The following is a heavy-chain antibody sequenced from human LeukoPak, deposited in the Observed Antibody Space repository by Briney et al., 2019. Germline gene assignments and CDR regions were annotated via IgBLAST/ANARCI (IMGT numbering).Heavy chain of an antibody. CDR3: ARHIATGGQTAYNWFDP. V-gene: IGHV3-7*01. J-gene: IGHJ5*02. Sequence: GGSLRLSCAASGFTFSDYWMSWVRQAPGKGLEWVANIKQDGSEEYYVDSVKGRFTISRDNAKNSLYLQMNSLRAEDTAVYYCARHIATGGQTAYNWFDPWGQGTLVTVSS. D-gene: IGHD6-13*01. CDR2: IKQDGSEE. CDR1: GFTFSDYW.